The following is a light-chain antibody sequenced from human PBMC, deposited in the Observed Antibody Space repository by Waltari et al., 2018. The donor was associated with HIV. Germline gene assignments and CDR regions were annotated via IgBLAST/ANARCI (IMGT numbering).Light chain of an antibody. CDR3: QSADSSGTYV. Sequence: SYELTQPPSVSVSPGQTARITCSGDALPKKYVYWYQQRPGQAPWLVMYKDSERPSGIPERFSGSSSGTTVTLTISGVQAEDEAAYYCQSADSSGTYVFGTGTKVTVL. CDR2: KDS. CDR1: ALPKKY. V-gene: IGLV3-25*03. J-gene: IGLJ1*01.